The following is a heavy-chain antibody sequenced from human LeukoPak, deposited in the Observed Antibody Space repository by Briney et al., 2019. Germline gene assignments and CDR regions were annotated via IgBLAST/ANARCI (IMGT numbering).Heavy chain of an antibody. CDR2: INPNSGGT. CDR3: ARNVLLWFGELAAGDY. D-gene: IGHD3-10*01. J-gene: IGHJ4*02. Sequence: GASVKVSCKASGYTFTGYYMHWVRQAPGQGLEWMGWINPNSGGTNYAQKFQGRVTMTRDTSISTAYMELSRLRSDDTAVYYCARNVLLWFGELAAGDYWGQETLVTVSS. CDR1: GYTFTGYY. V-gene: IGHV1-2*02.